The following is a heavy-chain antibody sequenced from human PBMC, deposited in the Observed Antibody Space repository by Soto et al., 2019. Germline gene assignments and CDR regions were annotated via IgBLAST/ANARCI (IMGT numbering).Heavy chain of an antibody. V-gene: IGHV2-5*02. CDR1: GFSLRTTAEG. CDR2: IYWDDDE. CDR3: AHGSCSSADCYPNPYLDY. J-gene: IGHJ4*02. Sequence: QITLKESGPPLVNPTQTLTRTCTFSGFSLRTTAEGVGWIRQPPGKALEWLALIYWDDDERYSPSLKSRLTITKDTSKNQVVLTMTNVDPVDTATYYCAHGSCSSADCYPNPYLDYWGQGILVTVSS. D-gene: IGHD2-2*01.